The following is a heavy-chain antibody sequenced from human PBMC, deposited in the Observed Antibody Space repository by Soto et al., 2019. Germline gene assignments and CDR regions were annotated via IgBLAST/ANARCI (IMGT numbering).Heavy chain of an antibody. J-gene: IGHJ4*02. CDR2: ISSSRGTI. CDR3: ARVSPTFDY. V-gene: IGHV3-11*01. CDR1: VFTCSDYY. Sequence: QVQLVESGAGLVKPGGSLRLSCAASVFTCSDYYMSWIRQAPGKGLDWVSYISSSRGTIYYADSVKGRFTISRDNAKNSLYLQMNSLRAEDTAVYYCARVSPTFDYWRQGNMVTVSS.